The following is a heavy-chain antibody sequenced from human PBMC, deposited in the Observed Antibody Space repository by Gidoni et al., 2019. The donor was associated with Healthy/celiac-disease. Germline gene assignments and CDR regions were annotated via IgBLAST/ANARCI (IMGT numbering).Heavy chain of an antibody. V-gene: IGHV4-59*08. CDR1: GGSISIYY. CDR2: IYYSGST. CDR3: ARTVGANAFDI. Sequence: QVQLQESGPGLVKPSATLSLSCPVSGGSISIYYCSWIRQPPGKGLEGIGYIYYSGSTNHNPSLKSRVTISVDTSKNQSSQKLSSVTAADTAVYYCARTVGANAFDIWGQGTMVTVSS. J-gene: IGHJ3*02. D-gene: IGHD1-26*01.